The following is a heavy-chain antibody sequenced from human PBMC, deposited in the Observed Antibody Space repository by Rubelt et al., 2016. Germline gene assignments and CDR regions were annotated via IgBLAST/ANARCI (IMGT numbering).Heavy chain of an antibody. CDR2: VHYSGST. D-gene: IGHD5-12*01. J-gene: IGHJ3*02. Sequence: GLVKPSETLSLTCTVSGGSISSYYWSWIRQPPGKGLEWIGYVHYSGSTDYNPSLKSRVTISVDTSKKQFSLKVRSVTAAETAVYYCARTSGYNYDEAFDIWGQGTMVTVSS. V-gene: IGHV4-59*08. CDR3: ARTSGYNYDEAFDI. CDR1: GGSISSYY.